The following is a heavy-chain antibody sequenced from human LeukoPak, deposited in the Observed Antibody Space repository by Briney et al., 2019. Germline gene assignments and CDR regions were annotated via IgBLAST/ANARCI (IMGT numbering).Heavy chain of an antibody. CDR1: GYTFTSYG. J-gene: IGHJ6*03. D-gene: IGHD2-2*02. CDR2: ISAYNGNT. V-gene: IGHV1-18*01. Sequence: ASVKVSCKASGYTFTSYGISWVRQAPGQGLEWMGWISAYNGNTNYAQKLQGRVTMTTDTSTSTAYMELRSLRSDDTAVYYCARDGCSSTSCYRNYYYYMDVWGKGTTVTVSS. CDR3: ARDGCSSTSCYRNYYYYMDV.